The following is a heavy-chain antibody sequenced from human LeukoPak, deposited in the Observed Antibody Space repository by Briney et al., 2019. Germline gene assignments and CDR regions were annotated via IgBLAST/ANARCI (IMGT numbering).Heavy chain of an antibody. V-gene: IGHV3-7*01. Sequence: GGSLRLSCAASGFSFSSYWMAWVRQAPGKGLEWVANIKEDGSDKNYVEAMKGRFTISRDNAKNSVHLQMNSLRGEDTAVYYCARDAAYGYDRFDYWGQGTQVTVSS. CDR2: IKEDGSDK. D-gene: IGHD5-18*01. J-gene: IGHJ4*02. CDR3: ARDAAYGYDRFDY. CDR1: GFSFSSYW.